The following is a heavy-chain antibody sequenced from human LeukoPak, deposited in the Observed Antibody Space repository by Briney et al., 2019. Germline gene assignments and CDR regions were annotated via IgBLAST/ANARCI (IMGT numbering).Heavy chain of an antibody. CDR3: ARADNSNWYWFDP. CDR2: INPNSGGT. V-gene: IGHV1-2*02. J-gene: IGHJ5*02. Sequence: GASVKVSCKASGYTFTGYFIHWLRQAPGQGLEWMGWINPNSGGTNYAQKFQGRVTITRDTSISTAYMELSSLKSDDTAVYYCARADNSNWYWFDPWGQGTLVTVSS. CDR1: GYTFTGYF. D-gene: IGHD6-13*01.